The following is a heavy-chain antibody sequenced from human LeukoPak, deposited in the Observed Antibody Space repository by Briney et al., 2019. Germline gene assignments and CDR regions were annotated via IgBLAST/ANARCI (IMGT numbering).Heavy chain of an antibody. CDR3: AKGGNWNYVGY. V-gene: IGHV3-23*01. CDR2: NSGSGGST. Sequence: GGSLRLSCAASGFTFSSYAMSWVRQAPGKGLEWVSANSGSGGSTYYADSVKGRFTISRDNSKNTLYLQMNSLRAEDTAVYYCAKGGNWNYVGYWGQGTLVTVSS. CDR1: GFTFSSYA. D-gene: IGHD1-1*01. J-gene: IGHJ4*02.